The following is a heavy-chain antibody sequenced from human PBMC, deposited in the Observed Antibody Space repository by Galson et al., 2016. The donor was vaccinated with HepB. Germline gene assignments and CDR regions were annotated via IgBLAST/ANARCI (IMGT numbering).Heavy chain of an antibody. CDR3: AKKAVELTAISYLKGFDY. V-gene: IGHV3-23*01. J-gene: IGHJ4*02. Sequence: SLRLSCAASGFTFSSYTMTWVRQPPGKGLEWVSTISGGGGRTYYAGSVKGHFTTSRDNSKNTPYLQMNSLRAEDTAVYYCAKKAVELTAISYLKGFDYWGQGTLVTVSS. D-gene: IGHD1-7*01. CDR1: GFTFSSYT. CDR2: ISGGGGRT.